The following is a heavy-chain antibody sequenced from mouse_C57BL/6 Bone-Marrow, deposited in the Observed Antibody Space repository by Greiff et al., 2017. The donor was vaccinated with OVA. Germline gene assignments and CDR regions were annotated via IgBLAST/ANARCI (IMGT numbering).Heavy chain of an antibody. D-gene: IGHD1-1*01. CDR3: TREPYYYGSSPGWFAY. Sequence: VQLQQSGPVLARPGASVKMSCKTSGYTFTSYWMHWVKQRPGQGLEWIGAIYPGNSDTSYNQKFKGKAKLTAVTSASTAYMELSSLTNEDSAVYYCTREPYYYGSSPGWFAYWGQGTLVTVSA. CDR2: IYPGNSDT. V-gene: IGHV1-5*01. CDR1: GYTFTSYW. J-gene: IGHJ3*01.